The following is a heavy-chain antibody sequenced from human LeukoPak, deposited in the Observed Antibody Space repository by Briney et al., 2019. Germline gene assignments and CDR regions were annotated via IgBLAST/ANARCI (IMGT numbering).Heavy chain of an antibody. D-gene: IGHD3-9*01. CDR3: ARELTLNYDILTGYYYFDY. Sequence: SETLSLTCTVSGCSISSGYYWGWIRQPPGKGLEWIGSIYHSGSTYYNPSLKSRVTISVDTSKNQFSLKLSSVTAADTAVYYCARELTLNYDILTGYYYFDYWGQGTLVTVSS. J-gene: IGHJ4*02. V-gene: IGHV4-38-2*02. CDR2: IYHSGST. CDR1: GCSISSGYY.